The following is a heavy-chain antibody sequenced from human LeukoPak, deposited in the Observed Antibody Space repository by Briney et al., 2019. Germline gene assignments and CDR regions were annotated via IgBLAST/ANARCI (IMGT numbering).Heavy chain of an antibody. D-gene: IGHD1-26*01. CDR1: GFTFSSYW. Sequence: GGSLRLSCVASGFTFSSYWMSWVRQAPGKGLECVADIKQDGSEKYYVDSVKGRFTISRDNAKNSLYLQMNSLRVEDTAVYYCARGKSASYGTKGYWGQGTLVTVSS. J-gene: IGHJ4*02. CDR2: IKQDGSEK. V-gene: IGHV3-7*01. CDR3: ARGKSASYGTKGY.